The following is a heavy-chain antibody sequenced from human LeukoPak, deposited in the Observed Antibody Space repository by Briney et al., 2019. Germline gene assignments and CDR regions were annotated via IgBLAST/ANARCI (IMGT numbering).Heavy chain of an antibody. CDR3: ARAQLWGGY. CDR2: ISYDGSNK. Sequence: GGSLRLSCAASGFTFSSYAMHWVRQAPGKGLEWVAVISYDGSNKYYADSVKGRFTISRDNSKNTLYLQMNSLRAEDTAVYYCARAQLWGGYWGQGTLVTVSS. CDR1: GFTFSSYA. D-gene: IGHD5-18*01. J-gene: IGHJ4*02. V-gene: IGHV3-30-3*01.